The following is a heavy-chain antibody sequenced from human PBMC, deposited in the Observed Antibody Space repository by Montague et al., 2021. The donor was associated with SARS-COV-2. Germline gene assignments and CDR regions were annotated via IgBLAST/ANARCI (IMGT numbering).Heavy chain of an antibody. J-gene: IGHJ3*01. V-gene: IGHV4-4*07. D-gene: IGHD2-2*01. CDR1: GGSISGYS. Sequence: SETLSLTCTVSGGSISGYSWSWIRQPAGKALEWVGRIFSSGSTNSNPSLKSRVSLSVDTSKNQFSLKLTSVTAADTAVYYCAREMSSRNWPDGFDVWSQGTMVTVSS. CDR2: IFSSGST. CDR3: AREMSSRNWPDGFDV.